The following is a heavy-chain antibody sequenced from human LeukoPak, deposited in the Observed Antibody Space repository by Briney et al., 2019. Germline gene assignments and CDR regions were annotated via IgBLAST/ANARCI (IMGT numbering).Heavy chain of an antibody. V-gene: IGHV4-4*02. Sequence: SGTLSLTGAVSGGSISSSNWWSWVRQPPGTGLEWIGEIYHSGSTNYNPSLKSRVTISVDKSKNQFSLKLSSVTAADTAVYYCASLSRESIAARLEFDYWGQGTLVTVSS. CDR2: IYHSGST. CDR1: GGSISSSNW. J-gene: IGHJ4*02. D-gene: IGHD6-6*01. CDR3: ASLSRESIAARLEFDY.